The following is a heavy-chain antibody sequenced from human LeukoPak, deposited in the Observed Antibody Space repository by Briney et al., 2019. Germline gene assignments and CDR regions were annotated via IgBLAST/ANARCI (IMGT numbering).Heavy chain of an antibody. J-gene: IGHJ4*02. D-gene: IGHD6-13*01. CDR2: IHPSGGNP. Sequence: ASLNVSCKPSGYTFTSHYVHWVRQAPGQGLEWMGIIHPSGGNPRSTENFQGRVTMTRDTSTSTVYLELRSLTSQDTAVYYCARDCSSTACQGPVLDFWGQGTLVTVSS. CDR3: ARDCSSTACQGPVLDF. CDR1: GYTFTSHY. V-gene: IGHV1-46*01.